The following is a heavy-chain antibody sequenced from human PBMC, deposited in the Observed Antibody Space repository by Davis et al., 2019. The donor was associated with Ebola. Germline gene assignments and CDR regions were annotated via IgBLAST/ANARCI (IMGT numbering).Heavy chain of an antibody. CDR1: GFTVSDKY. CDR2: LYRDGRT. V-gene: IGHV3-66*01. Sequence: GESLKISCAASGFTVSDKYMSWVRQAPGKGLEWVSVLYRDGRTYYADSVKGRFTISRDNSKNTLYLQMNSLRAEDTAVYYCVRDPALVVTGGGWFFGLWGRGTLVTVSS. J-gene: IGHJ2*01. D-gene: IGHD2-21*02. CDR3: VRDPALVVTGGGWFFGL.